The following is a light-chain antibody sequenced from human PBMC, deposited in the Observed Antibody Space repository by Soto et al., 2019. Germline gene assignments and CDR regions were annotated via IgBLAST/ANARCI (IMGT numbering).Light chain of an antibody. CDR1: GSNIGSNP. Sequence: QSVLTQPPSASGTPGQRVTISCSGVGSNIGSNPVNWYQQLPGTAPKLLMYSNNQRPSGVPDRFSGSKSVTSASLAISGLQSADEGDYYCSTWDDSLNGVVFGGGTKLTVL. CDR3: STWDDSLNGVV. CDR2: SNN. J-gene: IGLJ2*01. V-gene: IGLV1-44*01.